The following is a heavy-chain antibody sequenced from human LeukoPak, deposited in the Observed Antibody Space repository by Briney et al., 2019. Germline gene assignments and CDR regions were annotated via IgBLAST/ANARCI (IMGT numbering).Heavy chain of an antibody. J-gene: IGHJ6*03. CDR2: IRYDGSNK. D-gene: IGHD1-26*01. Sequence: GGSLRLSCAASGFTFSSYGMHWVRQAPGKGLEWVAFIRYDGSNKYYADSVKGRFTISRDNSKNTLYLQMNSLRAEDTAAYYCAKDGEIVGGTSDYYYHMDVWGKGTTVTVSS. V-gene: IGHV3-30*02. CDR1: GFTFSSYG. CDR3: AKDGEIVGGTSDYYYHMDV.